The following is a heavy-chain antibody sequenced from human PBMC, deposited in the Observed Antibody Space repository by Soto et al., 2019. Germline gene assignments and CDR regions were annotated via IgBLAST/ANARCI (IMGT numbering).Heavy chain of an antibody. CDR2: ISYDGSNK. CDR1: GFTFSSYG. J-gene: IGHJ3*02. CDR3: AESYCSSTSCYGGDAFDI. V-gene: IGHV3-30*18. D-gene: IGHD2-2*01. Sequence: PGGSLRLSCAASGFTFSSYGMHWVRQAPGKGLEWVAVISYDGSNKYYADSVKGRFTISRDNSKNTLYLQMNSLRAEDTAVYYCAESYCSSTSCYGGDAFDIWGQGTMVTVS.